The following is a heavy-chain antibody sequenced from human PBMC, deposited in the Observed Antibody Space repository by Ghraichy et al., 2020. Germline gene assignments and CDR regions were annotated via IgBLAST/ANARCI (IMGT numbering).Heavy chain of an antibody. Sequence: GESLNISCAASGFTISGYWMHWVRQAPGKGLVWVSRINSGGNSITYADSVKGRFTISRDNAKSTLYLQMNSLSAEDTAVYYCVRERYGCVSFDFWGHGTLVTVSS. CDR3: VRERYGCVSFDF. J-gene: IGHJ4*01. CDR1: GFTISGYW. D-gene: IGHD3-9*01. CDR2: INSGGNSI. V-gene: IGHV3-74*01.